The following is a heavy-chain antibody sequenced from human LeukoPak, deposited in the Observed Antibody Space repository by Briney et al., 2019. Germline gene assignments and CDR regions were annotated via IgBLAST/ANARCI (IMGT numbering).Heavy chain of an antibody. CDR2: IIPILGIA. V-gene: IGHV1-69*04. CDR3: ARDRSSSSWYGLNYFDY. D-gene: IGHD6-13*01. CDR1: AGTFSSYA. J-gene: IGHJ4*02. Sequence: APVKVSCKASAGTFSSYAISLVRQAPGQGLEWMGRIIPILGIANYAQKLQGRVTITADKSTSTAYMELSSLRSEDTAVYYCARDRSSSSWYGLNYFDYWGQGTLVTVSS.